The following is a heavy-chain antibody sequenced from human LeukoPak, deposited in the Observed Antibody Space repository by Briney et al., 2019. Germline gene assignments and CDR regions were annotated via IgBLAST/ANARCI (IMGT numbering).Heavy chain of an antibody. Sequence: PAGSMTLSCAASAFSFDAYAMHWGRPPPGEGLEWVSGIIWNSGSGSYASSVKGRFTMSRDNTTNSIYLQMNSLITEETSFYYCAEVRGGYSYGWDFDYWGQGTLVTVSS. CDR3: AEVRGGYSYGWDFDY. J-gene: IGHJ4*02. V-gene: IGHV3-9*01. D-gene: IGHD5-18*01. CDR1: AFSFDAYA. CDR2: IIWNSGSG.